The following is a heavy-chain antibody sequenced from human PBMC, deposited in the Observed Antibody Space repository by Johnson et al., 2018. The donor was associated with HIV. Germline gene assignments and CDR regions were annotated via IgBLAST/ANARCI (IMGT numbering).Heavy chain of an antibody. V-gene: IGHV3-43D*03. CDR1: GFTFSSYA. J-gene: IGHJ3*02. CDR3: AKDSDTYYYGSGDGFDI. Sequence: VQLVESGGGVVQPGGSLRLSCAASGFTFSSYAIHWVRQAPGKGLEWVSVISWDGASTHYADSVKGRFPISRDNSKTSVYLQMHSLRSEDTALYYCAKDSDTYYYGSGDGFDIWGQGTMVTV. CDR2: ISWDGAST. D-gene: IGHD3-10*01.